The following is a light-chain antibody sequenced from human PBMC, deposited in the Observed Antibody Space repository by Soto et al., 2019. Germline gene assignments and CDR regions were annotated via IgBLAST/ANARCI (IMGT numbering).Light chain of an antibody. CDR2: DAS. V-gene: IGKV1-33*01. J-gene: IGKJ1*01. CDR1: QDISNY. CDR3: QQYESYWT. Sequence: DIQMTQSPSSLSASVGDRVTITCQASQDISNYLNWYQQKPGKAPKLLIYDASNLETGVPSRFSGSGSGTDFTFTISNLQPDDIATYYCQQYESYWTFGQGTKVDIK.